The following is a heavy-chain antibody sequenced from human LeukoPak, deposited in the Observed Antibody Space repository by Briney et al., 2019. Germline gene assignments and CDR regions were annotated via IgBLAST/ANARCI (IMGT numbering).Heavy chain of an antibody. J-gene: IGHJ4*02. Sequence: SSETLSLTCTVSGGSISSSNYYWGWIRQPPGKGLEWIGSIYYSGSTYYNPSLKSRVTISVDTSKNQFSLKLSSVTAADTAVYYCARGSMGSSSDYWGQGTLVTVSS. CDR2: IYYSGST. CDR1: GGSISSSNYY. CDR3: ARGSMGSSSDY. V-gene: IGHV4-39*07. D-gene: IGHD6-6*01.